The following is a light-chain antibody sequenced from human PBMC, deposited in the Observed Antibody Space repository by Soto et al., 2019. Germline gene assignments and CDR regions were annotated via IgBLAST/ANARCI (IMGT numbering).Light chain of an antibody. CDR2: DAS. Sequence: EIVLTQSPATLSLSPGERATLSCRASQSVSSYLAWYQQKPGQATRLLIYDASNSVTGIPARVSGSGSGADFTITICSLEPEDYAVYYYQQRSSCSFGKGTKVDIK. V-gene: IGKV3-11*01. CDR1: QSVSSY. J-gene: IGKJ1*01. CDR3: QQRSSCS.